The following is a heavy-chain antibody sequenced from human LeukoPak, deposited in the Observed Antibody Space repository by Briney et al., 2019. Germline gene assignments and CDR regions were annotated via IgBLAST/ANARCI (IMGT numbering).Heavy chain of an antibody. CDR3: AKDPMTTVTTVDSD. J-gene: IGHJ4*02. CDR1: GFTFSSYE. Sequence: GGSLRLSCAASGFTFSSYEMNWVRQAPGKGLEWVSIISAGGGTTYYADSVKGRFTISRDNSKNTLYLQMNSLRAEDTAVYYCAKDPMTTVTTVDSDWGQGTLVTVSS. CDR2: ISAGGGTT. V-gene: IGHV3-23*01. D-gene: IGHD4-17*01.